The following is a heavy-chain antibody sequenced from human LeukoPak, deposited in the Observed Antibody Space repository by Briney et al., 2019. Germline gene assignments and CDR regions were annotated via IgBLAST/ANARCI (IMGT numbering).Heavy chain of an antibody. J-gene: IGHJ4*02. Sequence: GGSLRLSCVASGFTFSSYWMSWVRQAPGKGLEWVANIKQDGSEKYYVDSVKGRFTISRDNAKNSLYLQMNSLRAEDTAVYYCARDPLTMVRGVPDYWGQGTLVTVSS. D-gene: IGHD3-10*01. CDR3: ARDPLTMVRGVPDY. CDR1: GFTFSSYW. CDR2: IKQDGSEK. V-gene: IGHV3-7*03.